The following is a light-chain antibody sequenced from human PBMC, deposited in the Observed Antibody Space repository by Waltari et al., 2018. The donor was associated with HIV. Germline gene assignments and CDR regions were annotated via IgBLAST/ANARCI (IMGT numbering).Light chain of an antibody. J-gene: IGKJ1*01. CDR3: QQYSDSPRT. CDR2: DAS. V-gene: IGKV3D-20*01. CDR1: NSGSHSV. Sequence: VLTQPPSVAVAPGQTAKITCEGNNSGSHSVPWYQQKPGQAPRLLIYDASRRATAIPDRFSGSGSGTDFTLTITRLQPEDFAVYFCQQYSDSPRTFGQGTKVEIK.